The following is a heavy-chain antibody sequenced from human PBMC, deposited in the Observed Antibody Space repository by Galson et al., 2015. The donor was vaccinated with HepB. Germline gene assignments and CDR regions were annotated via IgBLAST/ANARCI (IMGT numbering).Heavy chain of an antibody. D-gene: IGHD1-1*01. Sequence: ETLSLTCTISSDSINTHYWSWIRQPPGSGLEWIAYSHRSGRTEYNPYLTSRVTIAVDTSRNQFSLELRSVTAADTAVYYCARHGNLNAGIDWFDPWGPGTLVTVSS. CDR3: ARHGNLNAGIDWFDP. CDR2: SHRSGRT. CDR1: SDSINTHY. J-gene: IGHJ5*02. V-gene: IGHV4-59*08.